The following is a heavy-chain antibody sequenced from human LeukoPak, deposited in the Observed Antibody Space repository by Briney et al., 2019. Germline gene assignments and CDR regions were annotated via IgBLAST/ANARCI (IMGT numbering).Heavy chain of an antibody. V-gene: IGHV1-46*01. J-gene: IGHJ3*02. CDR2: INPSGGST. CDR1: GYTFTSYY. D-gene: IGHD3-22*01. Sequence: GASVKVSCKASGYTFTSYYMHWVRQAPGQGLEWMGIINPSGGSTSYAQKFQGRVTMTRDMSTSTVYMELSSLRSEDTAVYYCAKIRRYYDSSGYSGGAFDIWGQGTMVTVSS. CDR3: AKIRRYYDSSGYSGGAFDI.